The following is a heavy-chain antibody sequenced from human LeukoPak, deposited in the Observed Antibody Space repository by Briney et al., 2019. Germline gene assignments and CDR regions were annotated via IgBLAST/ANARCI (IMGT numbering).Heavy chain of an antibody. CDR3: AKMTIMITFGGVSDY. V-gene: IGHV3-23*01. Sequence: GGSLRLSCAASGFTFSSYAMSWVRQAPGKGLEWASAISGSGGSTYYADSVKGRFTISRDNPKNTLYLQMNSLRAEDTAVYYCAKMTIMITFGGVSDYWGQGTLVTVSS. D-gene: IGHD3-16*01. CDR1: GFTFSSYA. J-gene: IGHJ4*02. CDR2: ISGSGGST.